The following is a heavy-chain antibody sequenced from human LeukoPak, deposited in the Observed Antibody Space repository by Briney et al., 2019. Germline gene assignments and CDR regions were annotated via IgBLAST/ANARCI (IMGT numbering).Heavy chain of an antibody. CDR3: AREIPVAGKRSWFDP. CDR2: INQDGSGK. V-gene: IGHV3-7*04. CDR1: GFTLSVYW. Sequence: GGSLRLSCVASGFTLSVYWMTWVRQAPGKGLECVANINQDGSGKYYVDSVKGRFTISRDNAKNSLYLQMNSLRAEDTAIYYCAREIPVAGKRSWFDPWGQGTLVTVSS. D-gene: IGHD6-19*01. J-gene: IGHJ5*02.